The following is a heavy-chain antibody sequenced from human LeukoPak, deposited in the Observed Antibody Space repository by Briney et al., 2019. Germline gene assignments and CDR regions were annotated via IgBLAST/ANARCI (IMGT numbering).Heavy chain of an antibody. CDR1: GFTFSIYW. J-gene: IGHJ4*02. D-gene: IGHD6-25*01. CDR2: IKQDGSEK. Sequence: GGSLRLSCVVSGFTFSIYWMSWVRQAPGKGLEWVANIKQDGSEKYYVDSVKGRFTISRDNAKNSLYLQMNSLRAEDTAIYYCAGGAYWGQGTLVTVSS. V-gene: IGHV3-7*01. CDR3: AGGAY.